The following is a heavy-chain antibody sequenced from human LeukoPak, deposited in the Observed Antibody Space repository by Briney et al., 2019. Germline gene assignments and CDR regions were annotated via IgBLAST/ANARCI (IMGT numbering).Heavy chain of an antibody. Sequence: SQTLSLTCAISGDSVSSNTAAWNWIRQSPSRGFEWLGRTYYRSKWYNDYAVSVKSRITIYPDTSKNRFSLQLNSVTSEDTAVYYCVRKLGWHDAFDIWGQGTMVTVSS. J-gene: IGHJ3*02. CDR3: VRKLGWHDAFDI. D-gene: IGHD3-3*02. V-gene: IGHV6-1*01. CDR1: GDSVSSNTAA. CDR2: TYYRSKWYN.